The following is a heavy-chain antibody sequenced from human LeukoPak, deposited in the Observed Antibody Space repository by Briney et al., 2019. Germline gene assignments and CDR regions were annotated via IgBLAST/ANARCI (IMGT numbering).Heavy chain of an antibody. D-gene: IGHD1-26*01. CDR1: GDSVSNNIAT. V-gene: IGHV6-1*01. CDR2: TYYRSKWDS. CDR3: ARDPVGGSTIFDS. J-gene: IGHJ4*02. Sequence: SQILSLTCAISGDSVSNNIATWNWIRQSPSRGLEWLGRTYYRSKWDSDYALSVKCRITIKADTSKNQFSLQLNSVTPEDTAVYFCARDPVGGSTIFDSWGQGTLVTVSS.